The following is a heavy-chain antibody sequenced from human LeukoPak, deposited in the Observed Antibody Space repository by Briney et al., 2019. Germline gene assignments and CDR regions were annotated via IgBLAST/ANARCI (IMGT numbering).Heavy chain of an antibody. CDR1: GFTFNNYA. V-gene: IGHV3-23*01. J-gene: IGHJ2*01. CDR3: AKSGTMGPTRFDWYFDL. Sequence: GGSLRLSCAASGFTFNNYAMGWVRQTPGKGLEWVSGITGNGRSTYYADSVKGRFTISRDNSKNTLYLQVNSLRAEDTAAYFCAKSGTMGPTRFDWYFDLWGRGTQVIVSS. CDR2: ITGNGRST. D-gene: IGHD1-26*01.